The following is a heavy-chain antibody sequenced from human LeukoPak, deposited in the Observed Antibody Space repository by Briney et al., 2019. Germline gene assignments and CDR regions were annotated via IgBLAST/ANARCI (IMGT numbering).Heavy chain of an antibody. Sequence: SETLFLTCAVYGGSFSGYYWSWIRQPPGKGLEWIGEINHSGSTNYNPSLKSRVTISVDTSKNQFSLKLSSVTAADTAVYYCARDRVVVPAAMYVYYYYGMDVWGQGTTVTVSS. J-gene: IGHJ6*02. CDR3: ARDRVVVPAAMYVYYYYGMDV. CDR2: INHSGST. D-gene: IGHD2-2*01. CDR1: GGSFSGYY. V-gene: IGHV4-34*01.